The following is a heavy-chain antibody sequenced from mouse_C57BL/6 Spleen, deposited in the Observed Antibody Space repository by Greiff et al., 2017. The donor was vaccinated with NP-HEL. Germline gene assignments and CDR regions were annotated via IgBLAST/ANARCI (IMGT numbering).Heavy chain of an antibody. J-gene: IGHJ4*01. CDR3: ARGVPYAMDY. CDR1: GYAFSSYW. Sequence: LVESGAELVKPGASVKISCKASGYAFSSYWMNWVKQRPGKGLEWIGQIYPGDGDTNYNGKFKGKATLTADKSSSTAYMQLSSLTSEDSAVYFCARGVPYAMDYWGQGTSVTVSS. CDR2: IYPGDGDT. V-gene: IGHV1-80*01.